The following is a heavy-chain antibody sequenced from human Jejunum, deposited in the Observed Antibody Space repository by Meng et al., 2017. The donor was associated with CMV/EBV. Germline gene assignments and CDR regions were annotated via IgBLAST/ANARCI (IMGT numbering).Heavy chain of an antibody. CDR3: ARDNDGSSHYSQFDY. J-gene: IGHJ4*02. D-gene: IGHD3-22*01. CDR1: GFPLKSYG. Sequence: GFPLKSYGIHWVRQFPGKGLEWVAVLWYDGSRKYFANSVQGRFSISRDDSKNTVYLQMNSLRAEDTAVYYCARDNDGSSHYSQFDYWGQGTLVTVSS. CDR2: LWYDGSRK. V-gene: IGHV3-33*01.